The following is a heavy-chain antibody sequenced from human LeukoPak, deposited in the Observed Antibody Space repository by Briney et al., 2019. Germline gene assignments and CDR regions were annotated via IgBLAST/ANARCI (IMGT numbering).Heavy chain of an antibody. V-gene: IGHV4-39*01. D-gene: IGHD3-10*01. CDR3: AIKYYYGSGPVGYYGMDV. J-gene: IGHJ6*02. Sequence: SETLSLTCTVSGGSISSSSYYWGWIRQPPGKGLEWIGSIYYSGSTYYNPSLKSRVTISVDTSKNQFSLKLSSVTAADTAVYYCAIKYYYGSGPVGYYGMDVWGQGTTVTVSS. CDR1: GGSISSSSYY. CDR2: IYYSGST.